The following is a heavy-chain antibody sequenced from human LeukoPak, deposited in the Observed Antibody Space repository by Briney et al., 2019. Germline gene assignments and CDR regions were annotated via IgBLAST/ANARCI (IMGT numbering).Heavy chain of an antibody. D-gene: IGHD3-10*01. CDR2: ISITCSNI. CDR1: GFTFSSYE. CDR3: ARGIYYYGSGRSIKYSDY. Sequence: GGSLRLSCAASGFTFSSYEMHWVRQAPGKGLEWVSYISITCSNIYYADSVKGRFTISRDNAKNSLYLQMRTLRSDDTAVYYCARGIYYYGSGRSIKYSDYWGQGTLVTVSS. V-gene: IGHV3-48*03. J-gene: IGHJ4*02.